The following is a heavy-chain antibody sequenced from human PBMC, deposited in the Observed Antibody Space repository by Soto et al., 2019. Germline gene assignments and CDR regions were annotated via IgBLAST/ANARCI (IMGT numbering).Heavy chain of an antibody. D-gene: IGHD1-20*01. CDR2: INPSGGST. J-gene: IGHJ4*02. CDR3: ARVVDNWNDGTEFDY. CDR1: GYTFTSYY. V-gene: IGHV1-46*03. Sequence: GASVKVSCKASGYTFTSYYMHWVRQAPGQGLEWMGIINPSGGSTSYAQKFQGRVTMTRDTSTSTVYMELSSLRSEDTAVYYCARVVDNWNDGTEFDYWGQGTLVTVSS.